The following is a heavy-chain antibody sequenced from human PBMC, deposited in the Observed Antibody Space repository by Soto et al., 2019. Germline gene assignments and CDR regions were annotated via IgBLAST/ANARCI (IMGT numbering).Heavy chain of an antibody. CDR1: GGSISSYY. V-gene: IGHV4-59*01. CDR2: IHYSGGT. Sequence: SETLSLTCTVSGGSISSYYWSWIRQPPGKGLEWIGYIHYSGGTNYNLSLRSRVTISADTSKNQFSLKLSSVTAADTAVYYCARFFDSSSYYYIFDYWGQGTPVTVSS. D-gene: IGHD3-22*01. J-gene: IGHJ4*02. CDR3: ARFFDSSSYYYIFDY.